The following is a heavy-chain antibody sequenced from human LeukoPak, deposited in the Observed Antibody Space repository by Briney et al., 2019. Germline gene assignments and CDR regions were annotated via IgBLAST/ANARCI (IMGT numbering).Heavy chain of an antibody. CDR2: VIPIFGTA. J-gene: IGHJ5*02. CDR3: ARVGAYCGGDCYSGSYNWFDP. CDR1: GGTFSSYA. Sequence: ASVKVSCKASGGTFSSYAISWVRQAPGQGLEWMGGVIPIFGTANYAQKFQGRVTITADESTSTAYMELSSLRSEDTAVYYCARVGAYCGGDCYSGSYNWFDPWGQGTLVTVSS. D-gene: IGHD2-21*02. V-gene: IGHV1-69*13.